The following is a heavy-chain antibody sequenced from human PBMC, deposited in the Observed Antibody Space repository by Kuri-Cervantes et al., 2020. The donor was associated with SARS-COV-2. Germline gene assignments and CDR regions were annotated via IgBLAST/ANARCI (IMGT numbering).Heavy chain of an antibody. D-gene: IGHD1-26*01. CDR2: IDSDGSDT. Sequence: GESLKISCAASGFTFSSYWMHWVRQAPGKGLVWVSRIDSDGSDTRYADLVKGRFTISRDSAKNTLYLQMNSLRAEDTAVYYCARGWELLDYWGQGTLVTVSS. J-gene: IGHJ4*02. CDR1: GFTFSSYW. CDR3: ARGWELLDY. V-gene: IGHV3-74*01.